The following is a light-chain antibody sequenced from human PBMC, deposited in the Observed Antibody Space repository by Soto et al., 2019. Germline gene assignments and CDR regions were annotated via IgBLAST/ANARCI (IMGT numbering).Light chain of an antibody. CDR1: SSDVGGYSY. V-gene: IGLV2-14*01. Sequence: QSVLTQPASVSGSPGQSIAISCTGTSSDVGGYSYVSWYQQQPGKAPKLVISDVSNRPSGVSDRFSGSKSGNTASLTISELQTEDEADYYCASYTTSSTSVFGTGTKVTVL. J-gene: IGLJ1*01. CDR2: DVS. CDR3: ASYTTSSTSV.